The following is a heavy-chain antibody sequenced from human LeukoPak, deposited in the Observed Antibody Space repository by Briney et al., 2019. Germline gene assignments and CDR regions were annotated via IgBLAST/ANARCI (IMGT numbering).Heavy chain of an antibody. CDR1: GFTFSDYY. J-gene: IGHJ4*02. CDR2: ISSSGSTI. D-gene: IGHD6-13*01. CDR3: ARDEGYSSAWYGFDC. Sequence: SGGSLRLSCAASGFTFSDYYMSWIRQAPGKGLEWVSYISSSGSTIYYADSVKGRFTISRDNAKNSLYLQMNSLRAEDTAVYYCARDEGYSSAWYGFDCWGQGTVVTVSS. V-gene: IGHV3-11*04.